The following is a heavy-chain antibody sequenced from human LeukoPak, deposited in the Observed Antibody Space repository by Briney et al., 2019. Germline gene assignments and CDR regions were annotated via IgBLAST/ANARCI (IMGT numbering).Heavy chain of an antibody. Sequence: SETLSLTCTVSGGSISSYYWSWIRQPPGKGLEWIGYIYYSGSTNYNPSLKSRVTMSVDTSKNQFSLKLSSVTAADTAVYYCARRRRIYDSSDWGQGTLVTVSS. CDR2: IYYSGST. V-gene: IGHV4-59*12. CDR1: GGSISSYY. D-gene: IGHD3-22*01. J-gene: IGHJ4*02. CDR3: ARRRRIYDSSD.